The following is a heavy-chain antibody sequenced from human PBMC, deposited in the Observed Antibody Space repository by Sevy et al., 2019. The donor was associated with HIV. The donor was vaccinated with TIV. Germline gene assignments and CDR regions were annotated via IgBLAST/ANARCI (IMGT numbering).Heavy chain of an antibody. D-gene: IGHD4-4*01. Sequence: SETLSLTCTVSGGSISSSSYYWGWIRQPPGKGLEWIGSIYYSGSTYYNPSLKSRVTISVDTSKNQFSLKLSSVTAADTAVYYRARQVYDSNLNYYYYYYLDVWGKGTTVTVSS. CDR2: IYYSGST. CDR1: GGSISSSSYY. CDR3: ARQVYDSNLNYYYYYYLDV. J-gene: IGHJ6*03. V-gene: IGHV4-39*01.